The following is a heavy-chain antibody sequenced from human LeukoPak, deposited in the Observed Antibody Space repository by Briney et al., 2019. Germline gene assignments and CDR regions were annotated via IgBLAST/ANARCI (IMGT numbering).Heavy chain of an antibody. D-gene: IGHD2-15*01. Sequence: SETLSLTCTVSGGSISSGDYYWSWIRQPPGKGLEWIGYIYYSGSTYYNPSLKSRVTISVDTSKNQFSLKLSSVTAADTAVYYCARISESGGLDYWGQGTLVTVSS. V-gene: IGHV4-30-4*01. J-gene: IGHJ4*02. CDR2: IYYSGST. CDR1: GGSISSGDYY. CDR3: ARISESGGLDY.